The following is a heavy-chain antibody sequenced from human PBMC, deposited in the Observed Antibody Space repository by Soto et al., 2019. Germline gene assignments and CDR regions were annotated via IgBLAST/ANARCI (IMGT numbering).Heavy chain of an antibody. V-gene: IGHV3-30-3*01. J-gene: IGHJ4*02. CDR1: GFTFSSYA. CDR3: ARVLGEGAVAGYFDY. Sequence: QVQLVESGGGVVQPGRSLRLSCAASGFTFSSYAMHWVRQAPGKGLEWVAVISYDGSNKYYADSVKGLFTISRDNSKNTLYLQMNSLRAEDTAVYYCARVLGEGAVAGYFDYWGQGTLVTVSS. CDR2: ISYDGSNK. D-gene: IGHD6-19*01.